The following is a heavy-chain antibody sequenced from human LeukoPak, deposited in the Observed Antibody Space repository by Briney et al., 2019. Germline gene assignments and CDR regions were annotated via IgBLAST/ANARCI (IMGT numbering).Heavy chain of an antibody. J-gene: IGHJ4*02. CDR3: ARDRPGIAAADIDY. CDR1: GFTFSTYW. CDR2: ISSSSSYI. D-gene: IGHD6-13*01. Sequence: GGSLRLSCAASGFTFSTYWMNWVRQAPGKGLEWVSSISSSSSYIYYADSVKGRFTISRDNAKNSLYLQMNSLRAEDTAVYYCARDRPGIAAADIDYWGQGTLVTVSS. V-gene: IGHV3-21*01.